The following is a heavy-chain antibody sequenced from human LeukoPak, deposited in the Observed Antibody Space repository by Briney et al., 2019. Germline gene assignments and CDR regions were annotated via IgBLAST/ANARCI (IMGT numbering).Heavy chain of an antibody. CDR2: IYHSGST. J-gene: IGHJ4*02. D-gene: IGHD3-3*01. V-gene: IGHV4-4*02. Sequence: PSETLSLTCAVSGGSISSSNWWSWVRQPPGKGLEWIGEIYHSGSTNYNPSLKSRVTISVDKSKNQFSLKLSSVTAADTAVYYCARATYDFWSAKRVWAIHFDYWGQGTLVTVSS. CDR1: GGSISSSNW. CDR3: ARATYDFWSAKRVWAIHFDY.